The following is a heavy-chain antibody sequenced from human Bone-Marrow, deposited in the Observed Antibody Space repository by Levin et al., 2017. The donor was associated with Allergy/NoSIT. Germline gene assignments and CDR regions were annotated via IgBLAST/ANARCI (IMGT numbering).Heavy chain of an antibody. V-gene: IGHV3-33*01. CDR1: GFDFVNYG. CDR2: IWHDGSQK. Sequence: QAGGSLRLSCEASGFDFVNYGIHWVRQAPGKGLEWVAVIWHDGSQKYYADSVKGRFTVSRDNSKSTLYLQMSSLKTDDTAVYYCAREHIAVDGIGMDNWGQGTLVTVSA. J-gene: IGHJ4*02. D-gene: IGHD6-19*01. CDR3: AREHIAVDGIGMDN.